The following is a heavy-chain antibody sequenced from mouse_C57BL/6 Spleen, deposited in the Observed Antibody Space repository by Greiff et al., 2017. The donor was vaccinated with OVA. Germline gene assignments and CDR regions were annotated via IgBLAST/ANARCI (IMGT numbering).Heavy chain of an antibody. Sequence: QLQQPGAELVMPGASVKLSCKASGYTFTSYWMHWVKQRPGQGLEWIGEIDPSDSYTNYNHKFKGKSTLTVDKSSSTAYMQLSSLTSEDSAVYYCARSGLVYAMDYWGQGPSVTVSS. V-gene: IGHV1-69*01. CDR1: GYTFTSYW. D-gene: IGHD3-1*01. CDR2: IDPSDSYT. J-gene: IGHJ4*01. CDR3: ARSGLVYAMDY.